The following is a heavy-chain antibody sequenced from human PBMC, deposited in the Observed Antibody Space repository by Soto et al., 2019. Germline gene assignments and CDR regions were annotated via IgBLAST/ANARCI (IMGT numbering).Heavy chain of an antibody. V-gene: IGHV1-69*13. Sequence: SVKVSCKASGGTFSSYAISWVRQAPGQGLEWMGGIIPIFGTANYAQKFQGRVTITADESTSTAYMELSSLRSEDTAVYYCATTGGDCTQGVCYDYWSQGTLVTVSS. CDR1: GGTFSSYA. CDR3: ATTGGDCTQGVCYDY. D-gene: IGHD2-8*01. CDR2: IIPIFGTA. J-gene: IGHJ4*02.